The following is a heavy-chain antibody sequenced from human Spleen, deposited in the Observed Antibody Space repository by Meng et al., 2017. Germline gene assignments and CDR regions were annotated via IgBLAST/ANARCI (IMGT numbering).Heavy chain of an antibody. D-gene: IGHD5-24*01. CDR2: ISGSGGRT. CDR1: GFTFSSYA. CDR3: AKGLAGYNRWGFDC. V-gene: IGHV3-23*01. Sequence: GGSLRLSCAASGFTFSSYAMSWVRQAPGKGLEWVSAISGSGGRTYYADSVKGRFTISRDNSKNTLYLQMNSLRAEDTAVYYCAKGLAGYNRWGFDCWGQGTLVTVSS. J-gene: IGHJ4*02.